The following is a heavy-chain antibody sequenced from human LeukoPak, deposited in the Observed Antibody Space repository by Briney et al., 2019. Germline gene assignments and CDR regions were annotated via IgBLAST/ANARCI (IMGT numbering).Heavy chain of an antibody. CDR2: ISSSSNTI. V-gene: IGHV3-11*04. CDR1: GFSFSDYY. J-gene: IGHJ4*02. Sequence: PGGSLRLSCAASGFSFSDYYMTWIRQAPGKGLEWVSYISSSSNTISYADSVKGRFTISRDNAKSSLYLQMNSLRAEDTAVYYCATTGSGSYYDYWGQGTLVTVSS. D-gene: IGHD1-26*01. CDR3: ATTGSGSYYDY.